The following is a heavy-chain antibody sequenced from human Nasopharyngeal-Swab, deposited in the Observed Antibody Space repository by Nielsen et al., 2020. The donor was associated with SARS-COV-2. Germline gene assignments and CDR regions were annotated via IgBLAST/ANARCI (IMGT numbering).Heavy chain of an antibody. Sequence: WIRQPPGKGLEWIGYIYYSGSTNCNPSLKSRVTISVDTSKNQFSLKLSSVTAADTAVYYCAKGYSSGWWGGATADWFDPWGQGTLVTIPS. D-gene: IGHD6-19*01. CDR2: IYYSGST. J-gene: IGHJ5*02. CDR3: AKGYSSGWWGGATADWFDP. V-gene: IGHV4-61*06.